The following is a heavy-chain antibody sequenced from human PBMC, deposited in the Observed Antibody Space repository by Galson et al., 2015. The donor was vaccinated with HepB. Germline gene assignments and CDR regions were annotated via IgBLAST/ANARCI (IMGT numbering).Heavy chain of an antibody. V-gene: IGHV5-51*01. CDR2: INPGDSDT. D-gene: IGHD3-10*01. Sequence: QSGAEVKKPGESLKISCKGSGYSFTSFWIGRVRQMPGKGLEWMGIINPGDSDTRYSPSFQGQVTISVDKSINTAYLQWSSLKALDTAMYHCARQGNGGLFDQWGQGTLVSVSS. J-gene: IGHJ4*02. CDR1: GYSFTSFW. CDR3: ARQGNGGLFDQ.